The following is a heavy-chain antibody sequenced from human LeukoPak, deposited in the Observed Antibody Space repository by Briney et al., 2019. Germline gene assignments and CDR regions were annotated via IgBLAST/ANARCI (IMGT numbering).Heavy chain of an antibody. V-gene: IGHV3-7*03. D-gene: IGHD4-23*01. Sequence: GGSLRLSCVASGFTFNTYWMNWVRQLPGKGLEWVANTKPDGSDKYYVDSVKGRFTISRDNAKNSVYLQMNSLTAEDTAVYYCANGRSINYWGQGTLVTVSS. CDR1: GFTFNTYW. CDR3: ANGRSINY. CDR2: TKPDGSDK. J-gene: IGHJ4*02.